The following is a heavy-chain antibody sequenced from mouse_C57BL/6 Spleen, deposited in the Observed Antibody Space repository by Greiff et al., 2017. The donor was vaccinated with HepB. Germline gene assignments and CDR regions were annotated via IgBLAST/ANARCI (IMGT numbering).Heavy chain of an antibody. CDR1: GYTFTSYW. V-gene: IGHV1-53*01. D-gene: IGHD2-4*01. CDR2: INPSNGGT. Sequence: QVQLQQPGTELVKPGASVKLSCKASGYTFTSYWMHWVKQRPGQGLEWIGNINPSNGGTNYNEKFKSKATLTVDKSSSTAYMQLSSLTSEDSAVYYCAREWDNDYDEDSAMDFWGQGTSVTVSS. CDR3: AREWDNDYDEDSAMDF. J-gene: IGHJ4*01.